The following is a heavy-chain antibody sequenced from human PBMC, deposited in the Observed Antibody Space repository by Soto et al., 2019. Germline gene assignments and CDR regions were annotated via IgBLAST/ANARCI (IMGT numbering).Heavy chain of an antibody. J-gene: IGHJ6*02. CDR2: IWNDGNGY. V-gene: IGHV3-33*01. D-gene: IGHD6-13*01. Sequence: QVQLVESGGGVVQPGRSLRLSCAASGFNFNNYGMHWVRQAPGKGLEWVAVIWNDGNGYYYANSVKGRFTISRDNSKNTMDLQMSSLGAEDTAVYYCARRQISPPTRGAASARGGMDVWGQGTTVTVSS. CDR3: ARRQISPPTRGAASARGGMDV. CDR1: GFNFNNYG.